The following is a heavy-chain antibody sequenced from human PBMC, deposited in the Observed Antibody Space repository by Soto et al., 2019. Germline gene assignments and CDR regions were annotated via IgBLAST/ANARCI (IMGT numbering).Heavy chain of an antibody. CDR2: IYYSGST. CDR3: AKRYYDFWSGYYSPHLGYYYYMDV. V-gene: IGHV4-39*01. D-gene: IGHD3-3*01. CDR1: GGSISSSSYY. Sequence: PSETLSLTCTVSGGSISSSSYYWGWIRQPPGKGLEWIGSIYYSGSTYYNPSLKSRVTISVDTSKNQFSLKLSSVTAADTAVYYCAKRYYDFWSGYYSPHLGYYYYMDVWGKGTTVTVSS. J-gene: IGHJ6*03.